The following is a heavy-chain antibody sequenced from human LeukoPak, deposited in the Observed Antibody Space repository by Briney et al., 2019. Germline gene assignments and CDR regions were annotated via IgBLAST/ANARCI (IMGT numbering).Heavy chain of an antibody. CDR2: INPKSGGT. J-gene: IGHJ4*02. CDR1: GYTFTSYG. CDR3: ARVPHGTSGGAYDY. V-gene: IGHV1-2*02. Sequence: GASVKVSCKASGYTFTSYGISWVRQAPGQGLEWMGWINPKSGGTNYAQKFQGRVTMTRDTSISTAYMELSRLRSDDTAVYYCARVPHGTSGGAYDYWGQGTLVTVSS. D-gene: IGHD2-15*01.